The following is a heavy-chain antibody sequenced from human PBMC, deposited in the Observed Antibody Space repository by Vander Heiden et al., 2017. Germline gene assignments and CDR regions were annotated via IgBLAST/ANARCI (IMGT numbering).Heavy chain of an antibody. J-gene: IGHJ4*02. Sequence: EFPLAESGGGVVLPRGSLRLSCADPGFTFSRYWMHWGRQVPGKGLVWVSRMNEDGITTNYADSVKGRFTISRDNAKNMLYLQMNSLRTEDTAVYYCARDVGGGSSYWGQGTLVTVSS. CDR3: ARDVGGGSSY. D-gene: IGHD2-15*01. V-gene: IGHV3-74*01. CDR2: MNEDGITT. CDR1: GFTFSRYW.